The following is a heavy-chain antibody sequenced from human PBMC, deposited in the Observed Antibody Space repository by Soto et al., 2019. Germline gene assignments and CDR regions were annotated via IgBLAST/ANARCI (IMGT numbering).Heavy chain of an antibody. CDR2: IYYSGST. J-gene: IGHJ4*02. CDR1: GGSISSSSYY. D-gene: IGHD2-8*01. CDR3: AGREGVYTLGYFDF. Sequence: QLQLQESGPGLVKPSETLSLTCTVSGGSISSSSYYWGWIRQPPGKGLEWIGSIYYSGSTYYNPSLQRRVTRHVDTSKTQVSLKLSSVTAADTAVYYCAGREGVYTLGYFDFGGQGTLVTVSS. V-gene: IGHV4-39*01.